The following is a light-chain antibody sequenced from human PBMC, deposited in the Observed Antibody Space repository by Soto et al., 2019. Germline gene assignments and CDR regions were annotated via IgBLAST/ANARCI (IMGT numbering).Light chain of an antibody. V-gene: IGKV1-5*01. Sequence: DIQMTQSPSTLSASVGDRVTITCRASQSISSWLDWYQQKPGKAPKILIYDASSLESGVPSRFSGSGSGTAFTLTISSLQPDDFATDYCQQYNSYLFTFGPGTKVDIK. J-gene: IGKJ3*01. CDR2: DAS. CDR3: QQYNSYLFT. CDR1: QSISSW.